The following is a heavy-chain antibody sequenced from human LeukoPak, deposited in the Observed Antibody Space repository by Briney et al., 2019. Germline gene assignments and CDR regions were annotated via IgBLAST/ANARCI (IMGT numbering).Heavy chain of an antibody. CDR1: GDSISISTYY. CDR3: AKGAGGFSYYNWFDP. J-gene: IGHJ5*02. CDR2: ISYSGST. Sequence: SETLSLTCTVSGDSISISTYYWGWIRQPPGKGLEWIGSISYSGSTYYNPSLKSRVTISLDTSKNQFSLKLASVTAADTAIYYCAKGAGGFSYYNWFDPWGQGTLVTVSS. D-gene: IGHD5-18*01. V-gene: IGHV4-39*07.